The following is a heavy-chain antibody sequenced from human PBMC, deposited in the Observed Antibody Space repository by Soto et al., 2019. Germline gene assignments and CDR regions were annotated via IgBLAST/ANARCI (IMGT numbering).Heavy chain of an antibody. CDR3: ARHEGNGNVWPLDY. D-gene: IGHD2-8*01. V-gene: IGHV4-34*01. CDR2: INDSGST. CDR1: GGSFSGYH. J-gene: IGHJ4*02. Sequence: SETLSLTCAVYGGSFSGYHWSWIRQPPGKGLEWIGEINDSGSTEYNPSLKSRVTISVDTPKNQFSLRLTSVTAADTAVYYCARHEGNGNVWPLDYWGQGILVTVSS.